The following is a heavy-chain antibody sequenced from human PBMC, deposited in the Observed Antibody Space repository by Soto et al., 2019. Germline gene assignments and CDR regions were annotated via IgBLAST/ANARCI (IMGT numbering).Heavy chain of an antibody. D-gene: IGHD3-9*01. CDR2: IYTSGST. J-gene: IGHJ3*02. CDR1: GGSISSYY. V-gene: IGHV4-4*07. Sequence: PSETLSLTCTVSGGSISSYYWSWIRQPAGKGLEWIGRIYTSGSTNYNPSLKSRVTMSVDTSKNQFSLKLSSVTAADTAVYYCARDSYDILTGYSVINDFDIWGQGTMVTVSS. CDR3: ARDSYDILTGYSVINDFDI.